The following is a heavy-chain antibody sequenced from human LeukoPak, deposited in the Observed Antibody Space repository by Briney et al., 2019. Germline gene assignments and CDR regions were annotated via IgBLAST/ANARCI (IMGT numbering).Heavy chain of an antibody. J-gene: IGHJ4*02. V-gene: IGHV4-30-4*01. CDR2: IYYSGST. CDR3: ARASSSTSSHFDY. CDR1: GGSISSGGYY. Sequence: NPSQTLSLTCTVSGGSISSGGYYWSWIRQPPGKGLEWIGYIYYSGSTYYNPSLKSRVTISVDTSKNQFSLKLSSVTAADTAVYYCARASSSTSSHFDYWGQGTLVTVSS. D-gene: IGHD2-2*01.